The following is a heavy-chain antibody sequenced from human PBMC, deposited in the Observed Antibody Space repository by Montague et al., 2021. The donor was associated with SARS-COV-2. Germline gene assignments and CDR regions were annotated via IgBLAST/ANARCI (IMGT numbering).Heavy chain of an antibody. V-gene: IGHV6-1*01. CDR3: ARGIWFGELLTGYYYYGMDV. CDR1: GDSVSSNSAA. Sequence: CAISGDSVSSNSAAWNWIRQSPSRGLEWLGRTYYRSKWYNDYAVSVKSRITINPDTSKNQFCLQLNSVTPEDTAVYYCARGIWFGELLTGYYYYGMDVWGQGTTVTVSS. CDR2: TYYRSKWYN. J-gene: IGHJ6*02. D-gene: IGHD3-10*01.